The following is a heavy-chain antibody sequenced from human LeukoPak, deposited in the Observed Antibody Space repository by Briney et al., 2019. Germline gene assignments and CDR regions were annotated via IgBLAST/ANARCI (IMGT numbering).Heavy chain of an antibody. J-gene: IGHJ4*02. V-gene: IGHV5-10-1*01. CDR2: IDPSDSYT. CDR3: ARHPDYLPSFDY. D-gene: IGHD4-11*01. CDR1: GYSFTSYW. Sequence: GESLRISCKGSGYSFTSYWISWVRQMPGKGLEWMGRIDPSDSYTNYGPSFQGHVTISADKSISTAYLQWSSLKASDTAMYYCARHPDYLPSFDYWGQGTLVTVSS.